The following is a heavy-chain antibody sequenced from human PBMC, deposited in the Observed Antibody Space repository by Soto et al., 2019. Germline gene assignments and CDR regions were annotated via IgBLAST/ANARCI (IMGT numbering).Heavy chain of an antibody. CDR1: GFTFSSYA. CDR3: ARRTSGCYLDY. D-gene: IGHD6-19*01. J-gene: IGHJ4*02. V-gene: IGHV3-23*01. Sequence: EVQLLESGGGLVQPGGSLRLSCAASGFTFSSYAMSWVRQAPGKGLEWVPVISGSGGSTYYADSVKGRFTISRDNSKHTLYLRMNSLRAEATAVYYCARRTSGCYLDYRGQGTLVTVSS. CDR2: ISGSGGST.